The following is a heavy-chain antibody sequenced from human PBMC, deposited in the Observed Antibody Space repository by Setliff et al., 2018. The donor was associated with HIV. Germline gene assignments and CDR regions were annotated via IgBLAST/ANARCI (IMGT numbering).Heavy chain of an antibody. J-gene: IGHJ4*02. Sequence: PGGSLRLSCEVSGFTVNRHYMSWVRQAPGKGLEWVSVIYNGAGTYYADSVKGRFVISRDNSNNTVYLQMNSLRAEDTAVYFCGRTNFRGSGSYGGFYFDAWGQGTQVTVSS. CDR1: GFTVNRHY. V-gene: IGHV3-53*01. D-gene: IGHD3-10*01. CDR3: GRTNFRGSGSYGGFYFDA. CDR2: IYNGAGT.